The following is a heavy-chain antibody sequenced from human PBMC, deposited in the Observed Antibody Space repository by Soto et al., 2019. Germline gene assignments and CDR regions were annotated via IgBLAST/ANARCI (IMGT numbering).Heavy chain of an antibody. D-gene: IGHD6-19*01. Sequence: SETLSLTCAVSGYSISSGYYWGWIRQPPGKGLEWIGSIYHSGSTYYNPSLKSRVTISVDTSKNQFSLKLSSVTAADTAVYYCARESYSSGWYGNTFDYWGQGTLVTVSS. V-gene: IGHV4-38-2*02. CDR2: IYHSGST. CDR1: GYSISSGYY. J-gene: IGHJ4*02. CDR3: ARESYSSGWYGNTFDY.